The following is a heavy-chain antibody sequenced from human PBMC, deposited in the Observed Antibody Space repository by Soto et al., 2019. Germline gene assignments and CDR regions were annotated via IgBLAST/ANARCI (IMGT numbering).Heavy chain of an antibody. V-gene: IGHV3-23*01. CDR3: EKGAAAAVYYYYYYGMDV. Sequence: EVQRLESWGGLVQPGGSLRLSCAASGFTLSRYAMSWVRQAPGKGLELVAAISGSGGSTYYADSVKGRFPISRDNPKNPLYLHMNSLGAEDTAVYYCEKGAAAAVYYYYYYGMDVWGQGTTVTVSS. D-gene: IGHD6-13*01. CDR2: ISGSGGST. J-gene: IGHJ6*02. CDR1: GFTLSRYA.